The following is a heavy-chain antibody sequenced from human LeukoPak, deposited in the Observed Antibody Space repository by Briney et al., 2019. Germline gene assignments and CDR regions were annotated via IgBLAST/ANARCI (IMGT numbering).Heavy chain of an antibody. CDR3: ARDLEGYYGMDV. CDR1: GFTFSSYA. J-gene: IGHJ6*02. Sequence: QPGGSLRLSCAASGFTFSSYAMHWVRQAPGAGLEWVGLILSDGRTSHYADSVKGRFTISRDNAKNSLYLQMNSLRDEDTAVYYCARDLEGYYGMDVWGQGTTVTVSS. V-gene: IGHV3-30-3*01. CDR2: ILSDGRTS.